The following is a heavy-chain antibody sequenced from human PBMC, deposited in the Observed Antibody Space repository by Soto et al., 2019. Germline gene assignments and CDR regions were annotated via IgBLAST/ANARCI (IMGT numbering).Heavy chain of an antibody. D-gene: IGHD3-3*01. Sequence: PSETLSLTCTVSGGSVSSGSYYWSWLRQPPGKGLEWIGYIYYSGSINYNPSLKSRVTISVDTSKNQFSLKLSSVTAADTAVYYCARLWSGYKNFDYWGQGTLVTVSS. J-gene: IGHJ4*02. V-gene: IGHV4-61*01. CDR3: ARLWSGYKNFDY. CDR2: IYYSGSI. CDR1: GGSVSSGSYY.